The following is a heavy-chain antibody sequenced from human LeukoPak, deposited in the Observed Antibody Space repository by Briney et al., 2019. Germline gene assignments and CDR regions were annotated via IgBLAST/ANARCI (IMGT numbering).Heavy chain of an antibody. J-gene: IGHJ4*02. V-gene: IGHV3-9*01. CDR2: ISWNSGSI. CDR3: AKDGIGYSYGSYYFDY. CDR1: GFTFSNAW. D-gene: IGHD5-18*01. Sequence: GGSLRLSCAASGFTFSNAWMSWVRQAPGKGLEWVSGISWNSGSIGYADSVKGRFTISRDNAKNSLYLQMNSLRAEDTALYYCAKDGIGYSYGSYYFDYWGQGTLVTVSS.